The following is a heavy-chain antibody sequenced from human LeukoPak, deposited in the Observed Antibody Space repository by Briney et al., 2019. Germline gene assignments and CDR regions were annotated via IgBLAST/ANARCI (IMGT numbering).Heavy chain of an antibody. CDR3: ARVLGSYAVDY. CDR2: ISKSDNTK. CDR1: GFSFSDYY. D-gene: IGHD3-10*01. Sequence: KSGGSLRLSCAASGFSFSDYYMSWIRRAPGKGVEWVSFISKSDNTKEYADSVRGRFTISRDNTKNSLYLQMNSLRIEDTAVYYCARVLGSYAVDYWGQGTLATVSS. V-gene: IGHV3-11*01. J-gene: IGHJ4*02.